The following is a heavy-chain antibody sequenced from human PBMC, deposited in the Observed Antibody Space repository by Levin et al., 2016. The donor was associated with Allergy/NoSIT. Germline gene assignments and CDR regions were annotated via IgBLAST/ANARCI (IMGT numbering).Heavy chain of an antibody. D-gene: IGHD3-3*01. CDR1: GGSISGRTYF. CDR2: MSYSGST. V-gene: IGHV4-39*01. CDR3: ARTKDNDFWSGYYIDY. J-gene: IGHJ4*02. Sequence: SETLSLTCTVSGGSISGRTYFWGWIRQPPGKGLEWIGTMSYSGSTYYNPSLKSRVTISVDTSENQFSLKLGSVTAADTAVYYCARTKDNDFWSGYYIDYWGQGILVTRLL.